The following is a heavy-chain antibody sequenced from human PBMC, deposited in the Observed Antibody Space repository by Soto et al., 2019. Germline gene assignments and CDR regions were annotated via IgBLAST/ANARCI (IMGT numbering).Heavy chain of an antibody. D-gene: IGHD6-13*01. J-gene: IGHJ6*02. Sequence: QVQLVQSGAEVKKPGASVKVSCKASGYTFTGYYMHWVRQAPGQGLEGMGWINPNSGGTNYAQKFQGWVTMTRDTSISTAYMELSRLRSDDTAVYYCARGGYGSSWTYYYYGMDVWGQGTTVTVSS. CDR1: GYTFTGYY. CDR3: ARGGYGSSWTYYYYGMDV. CDR2: INPNSGGT. V-gene: IGHV1-2*04.